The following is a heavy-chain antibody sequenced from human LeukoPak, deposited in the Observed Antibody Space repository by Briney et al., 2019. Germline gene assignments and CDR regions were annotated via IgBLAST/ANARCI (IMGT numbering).Heavy chain of an antibody. V-gene: IGHV4-59*01. Sequence: PSETLSLTCTVSGGSISSYYWSWIRQPPGKGLEWIGYIYYTGSTNYNLSLKSRVTISVDTSKNQFSLKLSSVTAADTAVYYCAREGLAMVRGVLPKEAWGWFDPWGQGTLVTVSS. D-gene: IGHD3-10*01. J-gene: IGHJ5*02. CDR2: IYYTGST. CDR1: GGSISSYY. CDR3: AREGLAMVRGVLPKEAWGWFDP.